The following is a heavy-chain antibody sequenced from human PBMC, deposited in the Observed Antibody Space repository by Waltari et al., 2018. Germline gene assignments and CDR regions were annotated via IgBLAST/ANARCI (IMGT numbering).Heavy chain of an antibody. CDR3: ARGSWKGYYYYYGMDV. CDR1: GGSFSGYY. D-gene: IGHD1-1*01. CDR2: INHIGST. V-gene: IGHV4-34*01. Sequence: QVQLQQWGAGLLKPSETLSLTCAVYGGSFSGYYWSWIRQPTGKGLEWIGEINHIGSTNYHPSLKSRVTISVDTSKNQFSLKLSSVTAADTAVYYCARGSWKGYYYYYGMDVWGQGTTVTVSS. J-gene: IGHJ6*02.